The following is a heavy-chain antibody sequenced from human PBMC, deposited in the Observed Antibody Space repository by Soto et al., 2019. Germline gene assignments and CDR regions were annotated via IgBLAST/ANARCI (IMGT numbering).Heavy chain of an antibody. CDR2: ISSSSSTI. Sequence: GSLRLCCVASGFTFNSYSLNWVRQAPGKGLECISYISSSSSTIYYRDSVKGRFTISRDNAKNSLYLQMDSLRDEDTAVYYCARDPYYYGSGSGYFDYWGQGT. J-gene: IGHJ4*02. D-gene: IGHD3-10*01. CDR1: GFTFNSYS. CDR3: ARDPYYYGSGSGYFDY. V-gene: IGHV3-48*02.